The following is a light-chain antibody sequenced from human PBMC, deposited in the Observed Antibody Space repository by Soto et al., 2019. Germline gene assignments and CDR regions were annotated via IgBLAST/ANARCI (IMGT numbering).Light chain of an antibody. CDR3: QNRSNWPPA. Sequence: EIVLTQAPATLSLSPVERATLSCMASQSVSSYLAWYQQKPGQGPRLLIYDASNRATGIPARFSGSGSGTDFTLTISGLEPEDFAIYYCQNRSNWPPAFGGGTKVDIK. V-gene: IGKV3-11*01. CDR1: QSVSSY. CDR2: DAS. J-gene: IGKJ4*01.